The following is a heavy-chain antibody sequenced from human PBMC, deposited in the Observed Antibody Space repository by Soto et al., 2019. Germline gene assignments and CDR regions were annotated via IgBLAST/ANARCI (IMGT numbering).Heavy chain of an antibody. CDR2: IWYDGSNK. V-gene: IGHV3-33*01. Sequence: PGGSLRLSCAASGFTFSSYGMHWVRQAPGKGLEWVAVIWYDGSNKYYADSVKGRFTISRDNSKNTLYLQMNSLRAEDTAVYYCATLHYYDSSGYPMAYYYGMDVWGQGTTVTVSS. CDR1: GFTFSSYG. CDR3: ATLHYYDSSGYPMAYYYGMDV. D-gene: IGHD3-22*01. J-gene: IGHJ6*02.